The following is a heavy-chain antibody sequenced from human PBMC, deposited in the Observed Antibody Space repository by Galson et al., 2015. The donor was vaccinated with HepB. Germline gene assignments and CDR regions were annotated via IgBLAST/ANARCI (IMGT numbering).Heavy chain of an antibody. D-gene: IGHD3-3*01. J-gene: IGHJ5*02. CDR2: IIPILGTA. Sequence: SVKVSCKASGGTFSSYAISWVRQAPGQGLEWMGGIIPILGTANYAQKFQGRVTITADESTSTAYMELSSLRSEDTAVYYCARRGGYYDFWSGSPGWFDPWGQGTLVTVSS. V-gene: IGHV1-69*13. CDR3: ARRGGYYDFWSGSPGWFDP. CDR1: GGTFSSYA.